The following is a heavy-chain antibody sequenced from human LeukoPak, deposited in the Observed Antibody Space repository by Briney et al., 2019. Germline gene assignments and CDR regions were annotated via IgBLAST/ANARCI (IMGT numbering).Heavy chain of an antibody. J-gene: IGHJ6*02. CDR1: GYTFTGYY. V-gene: IGHV1-2*02. CDR3: ARTKYSSSSVEDGMDV. CDR2: INPNSGGT. Sequence: GASVKVSCKASGYTFTGYYMHWVRQAPGQGLEWMGWINPNSGGTNYAQKSQGRVTMTRDTSISTAYMELSRLRSDDTAVYYYARTKYSSSSVEDGMDVWGQGTTVTVSS. D-gene: IGHD6-13*01.